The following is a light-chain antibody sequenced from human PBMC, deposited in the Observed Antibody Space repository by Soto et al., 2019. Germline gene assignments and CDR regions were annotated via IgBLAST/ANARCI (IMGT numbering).Light chain of an antibody. CDR2: DAS. Sequence: EIVLTQSPATVSLSPRERATLSCRASQSVSSYLAWYQQRPGQAPRLLIYDASTRATGIPARFSGSGSGTDFTLTISSLEPEDFAVYYCQQRSNWPPPYTFGLWTKLEIK. V-gene: IGKV3-11*01. J-gene: IGKJ2*01. CDR1: QSVSSY. CDR3: QQRSNWPPPYT.